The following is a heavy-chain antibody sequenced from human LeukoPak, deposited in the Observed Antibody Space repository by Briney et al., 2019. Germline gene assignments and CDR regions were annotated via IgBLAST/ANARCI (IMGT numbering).Heavy chain of an antibody. CDR3: ARDLEILWFGELIGYFDY. V-gene: IGHV1-18*01. CDR2: ISAYNGNT. CDR1: SYTLTNYG. J-gene: IGHJ4*02. D-gene: IGHD3-10*01. Sequence: GASVKVSCKASSYTLTNYGISGVRQAPGQGLEWMGWISAYNGNTNYAQKLQGRVTMTTDTSTSTAYMELRSLRSDDTAVYYCARDLEILWFGELIGYFDYWGQGTLVTVSS.